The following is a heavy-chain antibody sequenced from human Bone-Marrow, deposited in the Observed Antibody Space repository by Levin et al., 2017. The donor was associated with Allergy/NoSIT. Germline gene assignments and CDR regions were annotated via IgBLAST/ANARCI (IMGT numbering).Heavy chain of an antibody. CDR1: GFTVSRNY. CDR2: IYSDGST. V-gene: IGHV3-53*01. Sequence: GESLKISCAASGFTVSRNYMNWVRQAPGKGLEWVSLIYSDGSTHYADSVRGRFTISRDNSKNTLFLQMTSLRVDDTAVYYCASNADFGYWGQGTLVTVSS. J-gene: IGHJ4*02. CDR3: ASNADFGY.